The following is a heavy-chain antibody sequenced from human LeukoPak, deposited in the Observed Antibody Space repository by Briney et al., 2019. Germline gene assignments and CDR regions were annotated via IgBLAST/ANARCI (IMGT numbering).Heavy chain of an antibody. CDR2: INPNSGGT. D-gene: IGHD1-20*01. CDR3: ARGGITGTTKVDYYYYGMDV. Sequence: ASVKVSCKASVYTFTGYYMHWVRQAPGQGLEWMGWINPNSGGTNYAQKFQGRVTMTRDTSISTAYMELSRLRSDDTAVYYCARGGITGTTKVDYYYYGMDVWGQGTTVTVSS. J-gene: IGHJ6*02. CDR1: VYTFTGYY. V-gene: IGHV1-2*02.